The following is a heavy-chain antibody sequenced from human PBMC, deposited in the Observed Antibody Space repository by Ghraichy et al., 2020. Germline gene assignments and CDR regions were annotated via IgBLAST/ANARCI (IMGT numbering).Heavy chain of an antibody. J-gene: IGHJ5*02. CDR1: GFTFSAYW. Sequence: GGSLRLSCVASGFTFSAYWMSWVRQAPGKGLEWVANIKQVGSARNYVGSVKGRFTISRDDAKNSVYLQMSSLRAEDTALYYCVRDFRLVAVAGRGDGEPWGHGTLVIVSS. CDR2: IKQVGSAR. D-gene: IGHD6-19*01. CDR3: VRDFRLVAVAGRGDGEP. V-gene: IGHV3-7*03.